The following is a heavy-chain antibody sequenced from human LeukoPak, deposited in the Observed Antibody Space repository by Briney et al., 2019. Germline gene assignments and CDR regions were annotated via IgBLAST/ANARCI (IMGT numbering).Heavy chain of an antibody. V-gene: IGHV1-2*02. CDR1: GGTFNTYA. CDR3: ARPDSSGYYDY. J-gene: IGHJ4*02. D-gene: IGHD3-22*01. Sequence: ASVKVSCKASGGTFNTYAISWVRQAPGQGLEWMGWINPNSGGTNYAQKFQGRVTMTRDTSISTAYMELSRLRSDDTAVYYCARPDSSGYYDYWGQGTLVTVSS. CDR2: INPNSGGT.